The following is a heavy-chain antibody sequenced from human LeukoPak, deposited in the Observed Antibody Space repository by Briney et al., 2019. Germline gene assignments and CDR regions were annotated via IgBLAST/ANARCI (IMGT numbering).Heavy chain of an antibody. V-gene: IGHV3-23*01. CDR1: GFTFSSYA. CDR3: ARDRRYYDSSDYYLAY. D-gene: IGHD3-22*01. Sequence: PGGSLRLSCAASGFTFSSYAMSWVRQAPGKGLEWVSAISGSGGSTYYADSVKGRFTISRDNAKNTLYLQMDSLRAEDTAVYYCARDRRYYDSSDYYLAYWGQGTLVTVSS. CDR2: ISGSGGST. J-gene: IGHJ4*02.